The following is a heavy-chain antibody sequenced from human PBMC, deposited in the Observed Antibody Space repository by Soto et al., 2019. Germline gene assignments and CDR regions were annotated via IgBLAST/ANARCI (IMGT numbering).Heavy chain of an antibody. CDR1: GFTFSSYA. J-gene: IGHJ6*02. CDR2: ISYDGSNK. CDR3: ARDKIVVVMDV. D-gene: IGHD3-22*01. Sequence: PGGSLRLSCAASGFTFSSYAMHWVRQAPGKGLEWVAVISYDGSNKYYADSVKGRFTISRDNSKNTLYLQMNSLRAEDTAVYYCARDKIVVVMDVWGQGTTVTVSS. V-gene: IGHV3-30-3*01.